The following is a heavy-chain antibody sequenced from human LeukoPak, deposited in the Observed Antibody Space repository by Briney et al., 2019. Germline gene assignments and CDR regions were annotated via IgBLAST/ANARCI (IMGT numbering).Heavy chain of an antibody. V-gene: IGHV3-23*01. CDR3: APRAGIVGATPPFDP. Sequence: GGSLRLSCAASGFTFSSYSMNWVRQAPGKGLEWVSAISGSGGSTYYADSVKGRFTTSRDNSKHTLYLQMNSLRAEDTAVYYCAPRAGIVGATPPFDPWGQGTLVTVSS. CDR1: GFTFSSYS. D-gene: IGHD1-26*01. CDR2: ISGSGGST. J-gene: IGHJ5*02.